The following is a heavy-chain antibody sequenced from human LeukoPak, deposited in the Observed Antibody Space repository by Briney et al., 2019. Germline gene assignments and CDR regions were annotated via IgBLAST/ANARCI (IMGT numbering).Heavy chain of an antibody. CDR2: ISSSGSGDNT. CDR1: GVTLSTYA. D-gene: IGHD3-16*01. CDR3: EKDRTGGPSSWYSDL. V-gene: IGHV3-23*01. J-gene: IGHJ2*01. Sequence: GSLRLSCAASGVTLSTYAMSWARQAPGKGLEWVSGISSSGSGDNTYYADSVKGRFTISRDSSKNTLFLHMNTLRAENTAIYFCEKDRTGGPSSWYSDLGGRGPLVTVSS.